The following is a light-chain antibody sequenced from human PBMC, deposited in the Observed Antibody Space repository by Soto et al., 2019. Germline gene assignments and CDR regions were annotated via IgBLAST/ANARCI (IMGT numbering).Light chain of an antibody. CDR3: RSYTSSSSGV. V-gene: IGLV2-14*01. Sequence: QSVLTQPASVSGSPGQSITISCTGTSSDVGGFNYVSWYQQHPGKTPKLLIYEVRLRPTGVSDRFSGSKSGNTASLTISGLQAEDEADYYCRSYTSSSSGVFGTGTKLTVL. CDR1: SSDVGGFNY. J-gene: IGLJ1*01. CDR2: EVR.